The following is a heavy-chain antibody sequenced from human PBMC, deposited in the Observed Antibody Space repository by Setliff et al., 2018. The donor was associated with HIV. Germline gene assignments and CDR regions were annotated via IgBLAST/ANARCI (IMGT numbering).Heavy chain of an antibody. D-gene: IGHD6-13*01. CDR3: VTSEPYNSSPFH. V-gene: IGHV1-18*01. J-gene: IGHJ4*02. CDR2: ISAYSGNT. Sequence: GASVKVSCKASGYIFSSYGITWARQAPGQGLEWMGWISAYSGNTNYAQKLQGRVTMTTDTSTNTAPMELRRLRSNDTAVYYCVTSEPYNSSPFHWGQGTLVTVSS. CDR1: GYIFSSYG.